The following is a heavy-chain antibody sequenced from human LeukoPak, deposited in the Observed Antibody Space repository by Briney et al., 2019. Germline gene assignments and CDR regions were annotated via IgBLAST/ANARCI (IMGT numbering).Heavy chain of an antibody. CDR1: GFTFDDYA. Sequence: PGGSLRLSCAASGFTFDDYAMTWVRQAPGKGLEWVSGINWNGDITNYADSVKGRFTISRDNAKKSLYLQMNSLRAEDTAFYYCARSQSRHVEMPIMCYFDYWGQGSLVTVSS. V-gene: IGHV3-20*04. CDR3: ARSQSRHVEMPIMCYFDY. J-gene: IGHJ4*02. D-gene: IGHD5-24*01. CDR2: INWNGDIT.